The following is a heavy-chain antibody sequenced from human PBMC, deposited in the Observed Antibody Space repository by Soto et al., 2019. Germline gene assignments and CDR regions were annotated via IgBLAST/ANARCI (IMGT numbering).Heavy chain of an antibody. Sequence: PSETLSLTCTVSGGSISSSDFYWGWLRQTPGKGLEFIGSMYYSGTTYYNPSLKSRVTISVDTSKNQFTQKLISVTAADTAVYYCAVVDSTGNWFDPWGEGALVTVSS. D-gene: IGHD6-25*01. V-gene: IGHV4-39*01. J-gene: IGHJ5*02. CDR2: MYYSGTT. CDR3: AVVDSTGNWFDP. CDR1: GGSISSSDFY.